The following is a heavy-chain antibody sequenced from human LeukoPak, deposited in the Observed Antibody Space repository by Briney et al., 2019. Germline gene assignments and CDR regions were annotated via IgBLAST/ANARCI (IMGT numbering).Heavy chain of an antibody. CDR2: IWFDGSHQ. D-gene: IGHD3-10*01. J-gene: IGHJ4*02. Sequence: GSLRLSCAASGFIFSNYAMHWVGQAPGKGLEWVAVIWFDGSHQYYADSVKGRFTISRDNSKKTLYLQMDSLSPEDTAVYYCARTQGGIYGSGSYKGFDCWGQGTLVTVSS. CDR3: ARTQGGIYGSGSYKGFDC. V-gene: IGHV3-33*01. CDR1: GFIFSNYA.